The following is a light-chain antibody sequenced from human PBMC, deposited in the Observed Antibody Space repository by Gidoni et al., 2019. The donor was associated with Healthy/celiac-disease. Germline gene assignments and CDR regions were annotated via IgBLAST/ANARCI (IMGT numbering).Light chain of an antibody. CDR3: QQYYSTPFT. Sequence: RATINCKSSQSVLYSSNNKNYVAWYQQKPGQPTKLLIYWASTRESGVPDRFSGSGSGTDFTLTISSLQAEDVAVYYCQQYYSTPFTFGQGTRLEIK. J-gene: IGKJ5*01. CDR1: QSVLYSSNNKNY. CDR2: WAS. V-gene: IGKV4-1*01.